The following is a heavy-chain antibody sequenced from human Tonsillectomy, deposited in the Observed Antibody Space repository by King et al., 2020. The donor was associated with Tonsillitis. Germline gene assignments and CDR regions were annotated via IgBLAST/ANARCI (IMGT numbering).Heavy chain of an antibody. CDR2: IRAYTGNT. CDR1: GYTFSSYG. Sequence: VQLVESGAEVKKPGASVKVSCKASGYTFSSYGITWVRQAPGQGLEWIGWIRAYTGNTNYAQKLHGRVTMTTDTYTSTAYMELRSLRSDDTAMYYCARVPYGDSPLRGYYYYGMDVWGQGNTVTVSS. V-gene: IGHV1-18*04. J-gene: IGHJ6*02. CDR3: ARVPYGDSPLRGYYYYGMDV. D-gene: IGHD4-17*01.